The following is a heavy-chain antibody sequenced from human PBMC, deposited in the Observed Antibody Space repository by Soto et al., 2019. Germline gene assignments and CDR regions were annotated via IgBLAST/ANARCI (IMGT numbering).Heavy chain of an antibody. CDR3: ARDLWGYCGTDCYPLDV. J-gene: IGHJ6*02. D-gene: IGHD2-21*02. CDR1: GGSISSYY. V-gene: IGHV4-59*12. Sequence: SETLSLTCTVSGGSISSYYWSWIRQPPGKGLEWIGSIYYSGSTYYNPSLKSRVTISVDTSKNHFSLKLSSVTAADTAVYYCARDLWGYCGTDCYPLDVWGQGTTVTVSS. CDR2: IYYSGST.